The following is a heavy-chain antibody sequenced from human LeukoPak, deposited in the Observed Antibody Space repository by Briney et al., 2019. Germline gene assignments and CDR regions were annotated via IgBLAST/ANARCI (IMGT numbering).Heavy chain of an antibody. CDR2: INSDGSST. CDR3: AGEPYYDFWSDLPHHWFDP. Sequence: GGSLRLSCAASGFTFSSYWMHWVRQAPGKGLVWVSRINSDGSSTSYADSVKGRFTISRDNSKNTLYLQMNSLRAEDTAVYYCAGEPYYDFWSDLPHHWFDPWGQGTLVTVSS. CDR1: GFTFSSYW. V-gene: IGHV3-74*01. D-gene: IGHD3-3*01. J-gene: IGHJ5*02.